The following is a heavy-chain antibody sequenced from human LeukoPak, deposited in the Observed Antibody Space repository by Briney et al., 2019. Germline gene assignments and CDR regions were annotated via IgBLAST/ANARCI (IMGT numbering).Heavy chain of an antibody. CDR3: ARGMSSGRYAVDI. CDR2: ISSNGGST. D-gene: IGHD6-19*01. J-gene: IGHJ3*02. V-gene: IGHV3-64D*06. CDR1: GFTFSSYA. Sequence: GGSLRLSCSASGFTFSSYAMHWVRQAPGKGLEYVSAISSNGGSTYYADSVKGRFTISRDNSKNTLYLQMSSLRAEDTAVYYCARGMSSGRYAVDIWGQGTMVTVSS.